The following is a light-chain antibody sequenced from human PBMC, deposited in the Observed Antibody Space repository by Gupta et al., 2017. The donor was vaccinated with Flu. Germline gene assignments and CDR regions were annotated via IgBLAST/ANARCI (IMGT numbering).Light chain of an antibody. V-gene: IGKV3-20*01. CDR3: QQYSSSTGLS. CDR2: GAS. Sequence: EIVLTQSPGTLSLSPGERATLSCRASQSVSSSDLAWYQQKPGQAPRLLIYGASSTATGIPDRFSGSGYGTDFTLTISRREPEDFAIYYCQQYSSSTGLSFAGWTKAEIK. J-gene: IGKJ4*01. CDR1: QSVSSSD.